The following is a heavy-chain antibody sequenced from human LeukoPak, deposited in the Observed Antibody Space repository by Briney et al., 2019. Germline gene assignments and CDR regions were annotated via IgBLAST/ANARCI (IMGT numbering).Heavy chain of an antibody. J-gene: IGHJ3*02. CDR3: AREPFSIRNYAFDI. D-gene: IGHD4-11*01. CDR2: ISYDGSNK. CDR1: GFTFSSYA. Sequence: GGSLRLYCAASGFTFSSYAMHWVRQAPGKGLEWVAVISYDGSNKYYADSVKGRFTISRDNSKNTLYLQMNSLRAEDTAVYYCAREPFSIRNYAFDIWGQGTMVTVSS. V-gene: IGHV3-30-3*01.